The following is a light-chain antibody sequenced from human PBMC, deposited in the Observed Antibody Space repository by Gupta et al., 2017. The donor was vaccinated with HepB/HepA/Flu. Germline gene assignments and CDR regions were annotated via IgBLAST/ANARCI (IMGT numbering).Light chain of an antibody. CDR2: DTS. J-gene: IGKJ4*01. Sequence: EIVLTQSPATLSLSPGERVTLSCRTSQSVSSYLAWYQQKPGQAPRLLIYDTSNRATGIPARFSGSGSGTDFTLTITSLEPEAFAVYYCQQRDDWPLTFGGGTRMEIK. V-gene: IGKV3-11*01. CDR3: QQRDDWPLT. CDR1: QSVSSY.